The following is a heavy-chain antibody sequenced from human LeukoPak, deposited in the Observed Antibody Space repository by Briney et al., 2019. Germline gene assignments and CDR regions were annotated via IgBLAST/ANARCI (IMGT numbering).Heavy chain of an antibody. J-gene: IGHJ4*02. CDR3: AREGGWEHGDYGGIDY. Sequence: GASVKVSCKASGYTFTSYVMHWVRQAPGQRLEWMGWISTYKDNANYAQKLQGRVTMTTDTSTSTVYMELRSLRSDDTAVYYCAREGGWEHGDYGGIDYWGQGTVVTVSS. CDR1: GYTFTSYV. CDR2: ISTYKDNA. D-gene: IGHD4-17*01. V-gene: IGHV1-18*01.